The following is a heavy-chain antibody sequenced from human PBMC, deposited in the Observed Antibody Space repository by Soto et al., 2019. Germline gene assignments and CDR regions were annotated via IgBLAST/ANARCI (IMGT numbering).Heavy chain of an antibody. CDR3: TADVTWFGEINVDY. V-gene: IGHV3-49*03. CDR2: IRSKAYGGTT. Sequence: GGSLRLSCTASGFTFGDYAMSWFRQAPGKGLEWVGFIRSKAYGGTTEYAASVKGRFTISRDDSKSIAYLQMNSLKTEDTAVYYCTADVTWFGEINVDYWGQGTLVTVSS. CDR1: GFTFGDYA. J-gene: IGHJ4*02. D-gene: IGHD3-10*01.